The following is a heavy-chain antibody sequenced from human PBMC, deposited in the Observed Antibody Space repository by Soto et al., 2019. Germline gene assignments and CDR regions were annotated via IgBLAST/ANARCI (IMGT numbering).Heavy chain of an antibody. CDR1: GYTFTSYY. J-gene: IGHJ6*02. D-gene: IGHD2-15*01. CDR3: ARGMVAATLNYYYYGMDV. V-gene: IGHV1-46*01. CDR2: INPSGGST. Sequence: GASVKVSCKASGYTFTSYYMHWVRQAPGQGLEWMGIINPSGGSTSYAQKFQGRVTMTRDTSTSTVYMELSSPRSEDTAVYYCARGMVAATLNYYYYGMDVWGQGTTVTVSS.